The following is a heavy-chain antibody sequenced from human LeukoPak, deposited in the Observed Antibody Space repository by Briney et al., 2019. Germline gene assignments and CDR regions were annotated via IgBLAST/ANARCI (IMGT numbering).Heavy chain of an antibody. CDR1: GGSISSGGYY. J-gene: IGHJ4*02. D-gene: IGHD3-22*01. CDR3: ARSANYYYDSSGYYPIFDY. Sequence: SQTLSLTCTVSGGSISSGGYYWSWIRQHPGKGLEWIGYIYYSGSTYYNPSLESRVTISVDTSKNQFSLKLSSVTAADTAVYYCARSANYYYDSSGYYPIFDYWGQGTLVTVSS. CDR2: IYYSGST. V-gene: IGHV4-31*03.